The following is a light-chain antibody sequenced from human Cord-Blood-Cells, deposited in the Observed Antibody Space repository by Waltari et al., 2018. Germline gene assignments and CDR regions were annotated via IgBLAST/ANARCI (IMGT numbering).Light chain of an antibody. CDR3: CSYAGRV. CDR1: SSYVGGYNY. J-gene: IGLJ3*02. Sequence: QSALTQPRSVSGSPGQSVTISCTGTSSYVGGYNYVSWYQQHPGKAPKLMIYDVSKRPSGVPDRFSGSKSGNTASLTISGLQAEDEADYYCCSYAGRVFGGGTKLTVL. V-gene: IGLV2-11*01. CDR2: DVS.